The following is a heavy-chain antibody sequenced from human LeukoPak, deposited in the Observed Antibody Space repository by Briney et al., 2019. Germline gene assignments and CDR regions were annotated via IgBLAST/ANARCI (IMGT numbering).Heavy chain of an antibody. D-gene: IGHD4-17*01. V-gene: IGHV4-61*05. CDR1: GGSISSSSYY. J-gene: IGHJ3*02. Sequence: MASETLSLTCTVSGGSISSSSYYWGWIRQPPGKRLEWIGYIYYSGSTNYNPSLKSRVTISVDTSKNQFSLRLSSVTAADTAVYYCARVFYGDYSSGDAFDIWGQGTMVTVSS. CDR2: IYYSGST. CDR3: ARVFYGDYSSGDAFDI.